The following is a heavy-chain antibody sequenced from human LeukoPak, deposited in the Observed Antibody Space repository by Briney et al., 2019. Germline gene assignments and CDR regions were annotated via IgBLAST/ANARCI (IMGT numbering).Heavy chain of an antibody. CDR1: GFTFSSYV. D-gene: IGHD3-10*01. Sequence: GGSLRLSCAASGFTFSSYVMSWVRQAPGKGLEWVSGISWNSGSIGYADSVKGRFTISRDNAKNSLYLQMNSLRAEDTALYYCAKDSQRYYYGSGSYYGVMDVWGQGTTVTVSS. J-gene: IGHJ6*02. V-gene: IGHV3-9*01. CDR3: AKDSQRYYYGSGSYYGVMDV. CDR2: ISWNSGSI.